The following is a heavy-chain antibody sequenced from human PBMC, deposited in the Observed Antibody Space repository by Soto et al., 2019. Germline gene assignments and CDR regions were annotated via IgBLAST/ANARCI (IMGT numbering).Heavy chain of an antibody. V-gene: IGHV3-23*01. CDR1: GFIFSNYG. J-gene: IGHJ4*02. Sequence: PGGSLLLSCAASGFIFSNYGMSWVRQAPGKGLEWVSIMSGSGDNAYYADSVKGRFTISRDNSKNTLHLQMNSLRAEDTAIYYCAKKITVYAVDPADYWGQGTLVTVSS. CDR2: MSGSGDNA. CDR3: AKKITVYAVDPADY. D-gene: IGHD3-3*01.